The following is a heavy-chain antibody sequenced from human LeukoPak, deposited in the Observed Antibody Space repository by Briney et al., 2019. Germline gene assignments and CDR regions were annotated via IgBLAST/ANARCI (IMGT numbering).Heavy chain of an antibody. Sequence: ASVKVSCKASGYTFTTYAMNWVRQAPGQGLEWMGWINTNTGSPTYAQGFTGRFVFSLDTSVSTAYLQISSPKAEDTAVYYCARDWGGWNQAYWGQGTLVTVSS. CDR1: GYTFTTYA. D-gene: IGHD1-1*01. V-gene: IGHV7-4-1*02. J-gene: IGHJ4*02. CDR3: ARDWGGWNQAY. CDR2: INTNTGSP.